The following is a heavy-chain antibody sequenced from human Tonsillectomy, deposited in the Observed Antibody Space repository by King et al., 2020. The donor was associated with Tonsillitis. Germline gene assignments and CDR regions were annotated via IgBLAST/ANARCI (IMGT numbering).Heavy chain of an antibody. CDR1: GGPFSSYA. CDR3: ARGVLYGSNAVDY. J-gene: IGHJ4*02. Sequence: QVQLVPSGAEVKKPGSSVKVSCKASGGPFSSYAISWVRQAPGQGLEWMGGIIPIFGTANYAQKFQGRVTITADESTSTAYMGLSSLRAEDTAVYYCARGVLYGSNAVDYWGQGTLVTVSS. V-gene: IGHV1-69*01. D-gene: IGHD4-23*01. CDR2: IIPIFGTA.